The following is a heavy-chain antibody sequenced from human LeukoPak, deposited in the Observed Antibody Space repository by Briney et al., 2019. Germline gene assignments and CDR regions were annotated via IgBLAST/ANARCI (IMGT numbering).Heavy chain of an antibody. CDR2: IYYSGST. CDR3: AREDTAILKSNWFDP. D-gene: IGHD5-18*01. J-gene: IGHJ5*02. CDR1: GGSISSSSYY. V-gene: IGHV4-39*07. Sequence: SETLSLTCTVSGGSISSSSYYWGWIRQPPGKGLEWIGSIYYSGSTYYNPSLKSRVTISVDTSKNQFSLKLSSVTAADTAVYYCAREDTAILKSNWFDPWGQGTLVTVSS.